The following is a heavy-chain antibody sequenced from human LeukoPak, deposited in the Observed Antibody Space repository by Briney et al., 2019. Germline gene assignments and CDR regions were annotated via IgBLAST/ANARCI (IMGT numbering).Heavy chain of an antibody. CDR2: IYHTGST. Sequence: SETLSLTCTVSGGSISSNYWSWIREPPGKELEGIGYIYHTGSTNYNPSLWSRLTISVDTSKNQFSLKLRSVTAADTAVYYCARIMTTWYFDLRGRGTLVTVSS. J-gene: IGHJ2*01. V-gene: IGHV4-59*08. D-gene: IGHD4-17*01. CDR1: GGSISSNY. CDR3: ARIMTTWYFDL.